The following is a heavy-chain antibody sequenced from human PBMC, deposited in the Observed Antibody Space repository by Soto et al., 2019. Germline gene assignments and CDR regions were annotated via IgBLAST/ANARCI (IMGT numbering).Heavy chain of an antibody. V-gene: IGHV3-30*18. Sequence: QVQLEESGGGVVQPGRSLRLSCAVSGFTFSNYGMHWVRQAPGKGLEWVSIISYDGTNKYYADYVKGRFTISRDNSKNTLYLQMNSLSGEDRAVYYCAKGYYGGNSDYFDFWCQGTLVTVTS. J-gene: IGHJ4*02. CDR2: ISYDGTNK. D-gene: IGHD4-17*01. CDR1: GFTFSNYG. CDR3: AKGYYGGNSDYFDF.